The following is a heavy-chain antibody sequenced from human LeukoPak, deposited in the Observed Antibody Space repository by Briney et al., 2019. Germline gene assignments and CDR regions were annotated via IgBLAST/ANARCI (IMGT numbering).Heavy chain of an antibody. D-gene: IGHD3-9*01. CDR1: GYTFTSYD. CDR2: MNPNSGNT. V-gene: IGHV1-8*01. Sequence: GASVKVSCKASGYTFTSYDINWVRQATGQGLEWMGWMNPNSGNTGYAQKFQGRVTITRHTSISTAYMEMSSLRSEDTAVYYCARGSRVSTIFRTYWGQGTPVTGSP. J-gene: IGHJ4*02. CDR3: ARGSRVSTIFRTY.